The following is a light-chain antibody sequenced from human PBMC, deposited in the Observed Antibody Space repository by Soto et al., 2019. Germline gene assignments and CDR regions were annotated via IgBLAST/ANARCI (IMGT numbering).Light chain of an antibody. J-gene: IGLJ1*01. CDR2: EVT. Sequence: HSVLTQPASVSGSPGQSITISCTGTRLDVGXYNYVSWYQQQPGKAPKLIIYEVTNRPSGVSDRFSGSKSDNTASLTISGLQTEDEADYYCCSYVSSKTYLFGTGTKVTVL. CDR1: RLDVGXYNY. V-gene: IGLV2-14*03. CDR3: CSYVSSKTYL.